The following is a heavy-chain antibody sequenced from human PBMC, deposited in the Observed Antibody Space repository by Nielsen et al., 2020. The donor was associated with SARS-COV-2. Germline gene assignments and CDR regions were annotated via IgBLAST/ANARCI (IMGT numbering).Heavy chain of an antibody. CDR2: INPSGGST. J-gene: IGHJ4*02. V-gene: IGHV1-46*01. CDR1: GYTLTSYY. Sequence: ASVKVSCKASGYTLTSYYMHWVRQAPGQGLEWMGIINPSGGSTSYAQKFQGRVTMTRDTSTSTVYMELSSLRSEDTAVYYCARDLGEMATILGVYFDYWGQGTLVTVSS. CDR3: ARDLGEMATILGVYFDY. D-gene: IGHD5-24*01.